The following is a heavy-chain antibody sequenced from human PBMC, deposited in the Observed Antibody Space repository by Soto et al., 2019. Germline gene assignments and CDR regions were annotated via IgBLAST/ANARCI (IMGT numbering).Heavy chain of an antibody. CDR3: ARVRYCSGGSCPDY. V-gene: IGHV4-34*01. CDR1: GGSFSGYY. Sequence: QVQLQQWGAGLLKPSETLSLTCAVYGGSFSGYYWSWIRQPPGKGLEWIGEINHSGSTNYNPSLKSRVTISVDTSKNQFSLKLSSVTAADTAVYYCARVRYCSGGSCPDYWGQGTLVTVSS. J-gene: IGHJ4*02. D-gene: IGHD2-15*01. CDR2: INHSGST.